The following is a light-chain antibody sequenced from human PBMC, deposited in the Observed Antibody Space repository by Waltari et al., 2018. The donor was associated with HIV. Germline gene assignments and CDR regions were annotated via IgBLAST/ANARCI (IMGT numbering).Light chain of an antibody. J-gene: IGLJ3*02. Sequence: QTVVTQEPSFSVSPGGTVTLTCGLNSGSVSTTSFPSWYQQTPGQATLTLISSTNIRSSGVPDRFAGSILGNKAALTITGAQADDESDYYCLVHMGHGAWVFGGGTKLTVL. CDR2: STN. CDR1: SGSVSTTSF. V-gene: IGLV8-61*01. CDR3: LVHMGHGAWV.